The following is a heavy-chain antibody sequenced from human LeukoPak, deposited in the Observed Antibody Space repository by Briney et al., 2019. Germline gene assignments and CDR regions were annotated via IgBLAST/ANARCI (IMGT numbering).Heavy chain of an antibody. V-gene: IGHV3-23*01. CDR3: VKADYYDTSNYYYRYFQY. Sequence: GGSLRLSCAASGFTFSSYAMSWVRQAPGKGLEWVSIITGSGDYTYYADSVKGRLTISRDNSKNTLYLQMSSLRAEDTAVYYCVKADYYDTSNYYYRYFQYWGQGTLVTVSS. CDR2: ITGSGDYT. CDR1: GFTFSSYA. J-gene: IGHJ1*01. D-gene: IGHD3-22*01.